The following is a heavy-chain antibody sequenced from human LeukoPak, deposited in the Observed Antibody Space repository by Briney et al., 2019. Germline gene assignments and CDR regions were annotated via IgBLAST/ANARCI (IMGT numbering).Heavy chain of an antibody. CDR2: IGIDSGNT. Sequence: GGSLRLSCTASGFPFIEYSMNWVRQAPGKGLEWISYIGIDSGNTKYADSVRGRFTISADKAKNSLYMQMNSLRVEDTAVYYCARDHNYAFDNWGQGTLVSVAS. CDR3: ARDHNYAFDN. J-gene: IGHJ4*02. V-gene: IGHV3-48*01. D-gene: IGHD1-1*01. CDR1: GFPFIEYS.